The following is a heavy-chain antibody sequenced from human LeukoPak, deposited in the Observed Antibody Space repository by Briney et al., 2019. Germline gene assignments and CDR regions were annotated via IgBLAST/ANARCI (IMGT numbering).Heavy chain of an antibody. J-gene: IGHJ6*03. Sequence: SETLSLTCTVSGGSISSYYWSWIRQPAGKGLEWIGRIYTSGSTNYNPSLKSRVTMSVDTSKNQFSLKLSSVTAADTAVYYCARVSGSSNPYYYYYMDVWGKGTTVTVSS. CDR1: GGSISSYY. V-gene: IGHV4-4*07. CDR3: ARVSGSSNPYYYYYMDV. D-gene: IGHD6-19*01. CDR2: IYTSGST.